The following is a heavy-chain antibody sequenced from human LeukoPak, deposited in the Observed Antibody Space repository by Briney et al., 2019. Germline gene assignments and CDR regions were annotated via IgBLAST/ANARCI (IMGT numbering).Heavy chain of an antibody. CDR1: GGSISGYY. CDR2: IYYSGST. CDR3: ARRRWFDP. Sequence: NPSETLSLTCTVSGGSISGYYWSWIRQPPGKGLEWIGYIYYSGSTNYNPSLKSRVTISVDTSKNQFSLKLSSVTAADTAVYYCARRRWFDPWGQGTLVTVSS. J-gene: IGHJ5*02. V-gene: IGHV4-59*12.